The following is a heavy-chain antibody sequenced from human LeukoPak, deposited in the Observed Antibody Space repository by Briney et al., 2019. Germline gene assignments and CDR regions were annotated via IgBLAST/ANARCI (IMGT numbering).Heavy chain of an antibody. CDR3: ARSSLLWFGELFRGFDP. CDR1: GFTFSSYE. D-gene: IGHD3-10*01. J-gene: IGHJ5*02. CDR2: ISSSGSTI. Sequence: GGSLRLSCAASGFTFSSYEMNWARQAPGKGLEWVSYISSSGSTIYYADSVKGRFTISRDNAKNSLYLQMNSLRAEDTAVYYCARSSLLWFGELFRGFDPRGQGTLVTVSS. V-gene: IGHV3-48*03.